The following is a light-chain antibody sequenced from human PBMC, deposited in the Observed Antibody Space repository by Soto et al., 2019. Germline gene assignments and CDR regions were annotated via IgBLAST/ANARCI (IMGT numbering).Light chain of an antibody. CDR3: QQYGSSPLT. J-gene: IGKJ4*01. CDR2: GAS. CDR1: QTVSSSN. V-gene: IGKV3-20*01. Sequence: EIVQTQSPGTLSLSPGERATLSCRASQTVSSSNLAWYQQKPGQAPRLLIYGASSRATGVPDRFSGSGSGTDFTLTINKLEPQDFVVYYCQQYGSSPLTFGGGTKVEIK.